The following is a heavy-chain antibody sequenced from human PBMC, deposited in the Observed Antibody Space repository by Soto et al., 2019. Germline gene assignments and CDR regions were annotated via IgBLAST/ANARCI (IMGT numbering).Heavy chain of an antibody. J-gene: IGHJ6*02. D-gene: IGHD6-13*01. CDR2: INHSGST. CDR3: ARDRYSSSWSSLLYGMDV. Sequence: SETLSLTCAVYGGSFSGYYWSWIRQPPGKGLEWIGEINHSGSTNYNPSPKSRVTISVDTSKNQFSLKLSSVTAADTAVYYCARDRYSSSWSSLLYGMDVWGQGTTVTVSS. CDR1: GGSFSGYY. V-gene: IGHV4-34*01.